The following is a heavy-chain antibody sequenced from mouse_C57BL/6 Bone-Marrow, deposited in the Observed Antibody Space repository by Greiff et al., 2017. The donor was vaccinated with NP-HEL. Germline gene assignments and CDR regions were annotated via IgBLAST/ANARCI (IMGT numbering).Heavy chain of an antibody. CDR1: GFTFSDYY. D-gene: IGHD1-1*01. V-gene: IGHV5-12*01. Sequence: EVQVVESGGGLVQPGGSLKLSCAASGFTFSDYYMYWVRQTPEKRLEWVAYISNGGGSTYYPDTVKGRFTISRDNAKNTLYLQMSRLKSEDTAMYYCARQGIITTGGNYAMDYWGQGTSVTVSS. J-gene: IGHJ4*01. CDR3: ARQGIITTGGNYAMDY. CDR2: ISNGGGST.